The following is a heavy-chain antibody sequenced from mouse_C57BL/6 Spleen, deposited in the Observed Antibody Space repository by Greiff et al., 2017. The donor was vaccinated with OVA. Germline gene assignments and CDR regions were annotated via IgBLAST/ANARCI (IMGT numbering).Heavy chain of an antibody. J-gene: IGHJ1*03. CDR2: IWSGGST. V-gene: IGHV2-2*01. Sequence: VMLVESGPGLVQPSQCLSITCTVSGFSLTSYCVHWVRQSPGKGLEWLGVIWSGGSTDSNAAFISRLSISKDNSKSHVFFKMNSLQADDTAIYYCARTPTVVAHWYFDVWGTGTTVTVSS. D-gene: IGHD1-1*01. CDR1: GFSLTSYC. CDR3: ARTPTVVAHWYFDV.